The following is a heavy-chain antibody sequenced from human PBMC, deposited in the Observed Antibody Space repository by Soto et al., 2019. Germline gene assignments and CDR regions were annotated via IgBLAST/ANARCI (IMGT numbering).Heavy chain of an antibody. D-gene: IGHD2-2*02. V-gene: IGHV1-69*12. CDR1: GGTFSSYA. CDR3: ARSPTISTSCYSGGWFDP. J-gene: IGHJ5*02. Sequence: QVQLVQSGAEVKKPGSSVKVSCKASGGTFSSYAISWVRQAPGQGLEWMGGIIPIFGTANYAQKFQGRVTITADESTSTAYMELSSLRSEDTAVYYCARSPTISTSCYSGGWFDPWGQGTLVTVSS. CDR2: IIPIFGTA.